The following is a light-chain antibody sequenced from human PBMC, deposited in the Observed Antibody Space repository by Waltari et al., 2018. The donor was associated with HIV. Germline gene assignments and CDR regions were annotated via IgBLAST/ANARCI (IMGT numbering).Light chain of an antibody. CDR1: KLGDKY. Sequence: SYELTQPPSVSVSPGQTASITCSGDKLGDKYACWYQQKPGQSPVLVIYQDSKRPSGIPERFSGSNSGNTATLTISGTQAMVEADYYCQAWDSSVVFGGGTKLTV. V-gene: IGLV3-1*01. CDR2: QDS. CDR3: QAWDSSVV. J-gene: IGLJ2*01.